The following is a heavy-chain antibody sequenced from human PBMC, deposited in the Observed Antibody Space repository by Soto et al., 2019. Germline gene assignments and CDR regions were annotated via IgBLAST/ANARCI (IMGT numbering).Heavy chain of an antibody. CDR3: ARGTTVTAFDY. Sequence: PSETLSLTCTVSGGSISSYYWSWIRQPPGKGLEWIGYIYYSGSTNYNPSLKSRVTISVDTSKNQFSLKLSPVTAADTAVYYCARGTTVTAFDYWGQGTLVTVSS. V-gene: IGHV4-59*01. J-gene: IGHJ4*02. CDR1: GGSISSYY. CDR2: IYYSGST. D-gene: IGHD4-17*01.